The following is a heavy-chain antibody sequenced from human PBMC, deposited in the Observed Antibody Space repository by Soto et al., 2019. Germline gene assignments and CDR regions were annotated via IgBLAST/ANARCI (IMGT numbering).Heavy chain of an antibody. CDR3: AKEVGHYDFWSGLHYYYYMDV. D-gene: IGHD3-3*01. Sequence: GGSLRLSCAASGFTFSSYAMSWVRQAPGKGLEWVSAISGSGGSTYYADSVKGRFTISRDNSKNTRYLQMNSLRAEDTAVYYCAKEVGHYDFWSGLHYYYYMDVWGKGTTVTVSS. J-gene: IGHJ6*03. CDR2: ISGSGGST. V-gene: IGHV3-23*01. CDR1: GFTFSSYA.